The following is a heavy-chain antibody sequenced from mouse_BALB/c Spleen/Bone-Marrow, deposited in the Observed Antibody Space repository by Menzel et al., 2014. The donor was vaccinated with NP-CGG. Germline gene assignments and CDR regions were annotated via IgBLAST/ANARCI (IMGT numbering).Heavy chain of an antibody. CDR1: GFAFSSYD. Sequence: EVMLVESGGGLVKPGGSLKLSCAASGFAFSSYDMSWVRQTPEKRLEWVAYISSGGGSTYYSDTVKGRFTISRDNAKNTLYLEMSSLKSEDTAMYYCARHMIRVFAYWGQGTLVTVSA. D-gene: IGHD2-4*01. CDR3: ARHMIRVFAY. CDR2: ISSGGGST. J-gene: IGHJ3*01. V-gene: IGHV5-12-1*01.